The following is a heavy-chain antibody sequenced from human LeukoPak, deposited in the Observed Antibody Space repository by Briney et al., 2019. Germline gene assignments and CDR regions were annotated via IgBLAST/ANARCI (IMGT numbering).Heavy chain of an antibody. D-gene: IGHD1-26*01. CDR2: ISSSGSTI. CDR1: GFTFSSYE. J-gene: IGHJ4*02. Sequence: PGGSLRLSCAASGFTFSSYEMNWVRQAPGKGLEWVSYISSSGSTIYYADSVKGRFTISSDNAKNSLYLQMNSLRAEDTAVYYCARGDSGSYYFDYWGQGTLVTVSS. V-gene: IGHV3-48*03. CDR3: ARGDSGSYYFDY.